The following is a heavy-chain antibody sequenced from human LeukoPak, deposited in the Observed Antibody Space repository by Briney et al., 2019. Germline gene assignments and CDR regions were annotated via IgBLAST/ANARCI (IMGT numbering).Heavy chain of an antibody. V-gene: IGHV3-64D*06. CDR2: ISSNGGST. CDR3: VKYGDYFYGMDV. J-gene: IGHJ6*04. Sequence: GGSLRLPCSASGFTFSSYAMQWVRQAPGKGLKYVSAISSNGGSTYYADSEKGRFTIYRDNSKNTLYLQVSSLRAEDTAMYYCVKYGDYFYGMDVWGKGTTVTVSS. CDR1: GFTFSSYA. D-gene: IGHD4-17*01.